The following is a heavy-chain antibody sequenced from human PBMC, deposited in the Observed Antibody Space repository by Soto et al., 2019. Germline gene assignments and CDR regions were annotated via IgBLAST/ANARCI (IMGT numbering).Heavy chain of an antibody. Sequence: QVQLVESGGGVVQPGRSLRLSCAASGFTFSSYAMHWVRQAPGKGLEWVAVISYDGSNKYYADSVKGRFTISRDNSKNTLYLQMNSLRADDTAVYYCARDGTSCRSTSCYVYYFDYWGQGTLVTVSS. CDR2: ISYDGSNK. CDR1: GFTFSSYA. V-gene: IGHV3-30-3*01. CDR3: ARDGTSCRSTSCYVYYFDY. J-gene: IGHJ4*02. D-gene: IGHD2-2*01.